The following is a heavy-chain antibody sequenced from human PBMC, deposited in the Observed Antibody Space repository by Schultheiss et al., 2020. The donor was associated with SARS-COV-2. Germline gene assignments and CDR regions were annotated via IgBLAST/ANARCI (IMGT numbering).Heavy chain of an antibody. V-gene: IGHV3-53*01. D-gene: IGHD3-9*01. CDR2: VYSGGYT. CDR1: GFTVSSNY. J-gene: IGHJ6*02. CDR3: ALHSGGYTYGLTAMDV. Sequence: GGSLRLSCAASGFTVSSNYMSWVRQAPGKGLEWVSVVYSGGYTLYADSVKGRFTISRDNSENTLYLQMNSLRADDTAVYFCALHSGGYTYGLTAMDVWGQGTTVTVSS.